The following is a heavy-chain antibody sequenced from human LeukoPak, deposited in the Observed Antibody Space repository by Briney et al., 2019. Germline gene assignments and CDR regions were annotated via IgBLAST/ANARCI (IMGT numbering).Heavy chain of an antibody. CDR2: INHSGST. J-gene: IGHJ4*02. D-gene: IGHD2-15*01. CDR3: ARGSLGYCSGGSCYLYYFDY. CDR1: GGPFSGYY. V-gene: IGHV4-34*01. Sequence: SETLSLTCAVYGGPFSGYYWSWIRQPPGKGLEWIGEINHSGSTNYNPSLKSRVTISVDTSKNQFSLKLSSVTAADTAVYYCARGSLGYCSGGSCYLYYFDYWGQGTLVTVSS.